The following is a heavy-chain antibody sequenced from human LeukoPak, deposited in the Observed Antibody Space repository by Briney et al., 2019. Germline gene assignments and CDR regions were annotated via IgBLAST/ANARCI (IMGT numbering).Heavy chain of an antibody. CDR2: ISWNSGSI. V-gene: IGHV3-9*01. D-gene: IGHD6-6*01. CDR1: GFTFDDYA. J-gene: IGHJ4*02. CDR3: AKLMGQLATFDY. Sequence: PGGSLRLSCAASGFTFDDYAMHWVRQAPGKGLEWVSGISWNSGSIGYADSVKGRFTISRDNSKNTLYLQMNSLRAEDTAVYYCAKLMGQLATFDYWGQGTLVTVSS.